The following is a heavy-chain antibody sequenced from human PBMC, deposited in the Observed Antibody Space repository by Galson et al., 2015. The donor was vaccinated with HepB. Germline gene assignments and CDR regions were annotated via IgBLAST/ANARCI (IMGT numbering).Heavy chain of an antibody. D-gene: IGHD3-22*01. CDR3: ARPLTMIVVGNAFDI. CDR1: GFTFSGYA. Sequence: SLRLSCAASGFTFSGYAMHWVRQAPGKGLEWVAVISYDGSNKYYADSVKGRFTISRDNSKNTLYLQMNSLRAEDTAVYYCARPLTMIVVGNAFDIWGQGTMVTVSS. CDR2: ISYDGSNK. V-gene: IGHV3-30*04. J-gene: IGHJ3*02.